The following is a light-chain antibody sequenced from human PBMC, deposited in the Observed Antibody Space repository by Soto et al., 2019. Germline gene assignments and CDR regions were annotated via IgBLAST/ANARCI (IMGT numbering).Light chain of an antibody. Sequence: DIQMTQSPSTLSASVRDGVTITCRASQSISSWLAWYPQKPGKAPKLLIYKASSLESGVPSRFSGSGSGREFTLTISSLQPDDFATYYCQQYNSYPWTFGQGTKVEIK. V-gene: IGKV1-5*03. CDR3: QQYNSYPWT. CDR1: QSISSW. J-gene: IGKJ1*01. CDR2: KAS.